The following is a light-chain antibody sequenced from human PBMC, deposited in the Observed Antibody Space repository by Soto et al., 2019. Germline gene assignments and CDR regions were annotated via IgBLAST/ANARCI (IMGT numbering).Light chain of an antibody. Sequence: QSALTQPPSVSGATGQRVTISCTGSSSNIGAGYDVHWYQQLPGTAPKLLIYGNSNRPSGVPDRFSGSKSGTSASLAITGLQAEDXADYYCQAYDSSLSVWVFGGGTKLTVL. CDR1: SSNIGAGYD. CDR3: QAYDSSLSVWV. V-gene: IGLV1-40*01. J-gene: IGLJ3*02. CDR2: GNS.